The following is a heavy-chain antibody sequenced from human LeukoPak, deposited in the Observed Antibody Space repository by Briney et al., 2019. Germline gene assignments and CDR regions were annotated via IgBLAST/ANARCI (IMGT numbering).Heavy chain of an antibody. CDR2: IIPIFGIA. Sequence: SVKVSCKASGGTFSSYAISWVRQAPGQGLEWMGRIIPIFGIANYALKFQGRVTITADKSTSTAYMELSSLRSEDTAVYYCAYGDTPSYWGQGTLVTVSS. CDR1: GGTFSSYA. CDR3: AYGDTPSY. V-gene: IGHV1-69*04. D-gene: IGHD4-17*01. J-gene: IGHJ4*02.